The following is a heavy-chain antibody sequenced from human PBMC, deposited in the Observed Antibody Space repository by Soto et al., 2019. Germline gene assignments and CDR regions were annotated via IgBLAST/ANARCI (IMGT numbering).Heavy chain of an antibody. CDR3: ARSFNYDSSGYLPDYYYGMDV. CDR1: GGTFSSYA. Sequence: SVKVSCKASGGTFSSYAISWVRQAPGQGLEWMGGIIPIFGTANYAQKFQGRVTITADESTSTAYMELSSLRSEDTAVYYCARSFNYDSSGYLPDYYYGMDVWGQGTTVTVSS. D-gene: IGHD3-22*01. V-gene: IGHV1-69*13. J-gene: IGHJ6*02. CDR2: IIPIFGTA.